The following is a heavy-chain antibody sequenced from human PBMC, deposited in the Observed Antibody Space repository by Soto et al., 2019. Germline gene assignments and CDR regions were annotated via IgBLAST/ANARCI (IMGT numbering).Heavy chain of an antibody. CDR1: GGSISSYY. Sequence: PSETLSLSYTVSGGSISSYYWSWIRQPPGKGLEWIGYIYYSGSTNYNPSLKSRVTISVDTSKNQFSLKLSSVTAADTAVYYCARVGAAAGKYYYYYYMDVWGKGTTVTVSS. D-gene: IGHD6-13*01. J-gene: IGHJ6*03. V-gene: IGHV4-59*01. CDR2: IYYSGST. CDR3: ARVGAAAGKYYYYYYMDV.